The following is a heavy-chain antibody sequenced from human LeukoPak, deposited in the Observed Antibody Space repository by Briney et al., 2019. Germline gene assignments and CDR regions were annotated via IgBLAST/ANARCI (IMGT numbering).Heavy chain of an antibody. CDR2: IGSSGSTI. CDR1: GFTFSSYE. J-gene: IGHJ4*02. CDR3: AKDVYYYDSSGYYYSSDY. D-gene: IGHD3-22*01. Sequence: GGSLRLSCAASGFTFSSYEMNWVRQAPGKGLEGVSYIGSSGSTIYYADSVKGGFTISRDNSKNKMYLQTNSLRAEDTAVYYCAKDVYYYDSSGYYYSSDYWGQGTLVTVSS. V-gene: IGHV3-48*03.